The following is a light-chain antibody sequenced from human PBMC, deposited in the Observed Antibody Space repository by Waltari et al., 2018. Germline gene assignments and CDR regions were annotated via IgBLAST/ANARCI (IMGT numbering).Light chain of an antibody. CDR1: KLGDKY. V-gene: IGLV3-1*01. CDR2: RDS. Sequence: SYELTQPPSVSVSPGQTASITCSGAKLGDKYACWYQQKPGQSPVLVIYRDSKRPSGIPERFSGSNSGNTATLTISGTHTMDEADYYCQAWDSSTVVFGGGTKLTVL. CDR3: QAWDSSTVV. J-gene: IGLJ2*01.